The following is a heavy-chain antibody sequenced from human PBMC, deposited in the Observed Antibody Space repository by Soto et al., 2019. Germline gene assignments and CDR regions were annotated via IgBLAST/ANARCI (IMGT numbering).Heavy chain of an antibody. CDR1: GFTFSSYG. CDR2: ISYDGSNK. J-gene: IGHJ6*02. D-gene: IGHD3-10*01. CDR3: AKERLGGENFKDHYGMDV. V-gene: IGHV3-30*18. Sequence: QVQLVESGGGVVQPGRSLRLSCAASGFTFSSYGMHWVRQAPGKGLEWVAVISYDGSNKYYADSVKGRFTISRDNSKNTLYLQMNSLRAEDTAVYYWAKERLGGENFKDHYGMDVWGQGTTVTVSS.